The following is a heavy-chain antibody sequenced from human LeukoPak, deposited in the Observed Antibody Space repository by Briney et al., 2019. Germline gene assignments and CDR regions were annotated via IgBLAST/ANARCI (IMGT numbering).Heavy chain of an antibody. Sequence: PGGSLRLSCAASGFTFSSYGMHWVRQAPGKGLEWVAFIRYDGSNKYYADSVKGRFTISRDNSTNTLYLQMNSLRAEDTAVYYCAKDDPTIFGVVFDRSGRGQGTLVTVSS. CDR2: IRYDGSNK. V-gene: IGHV3-30*02. D-gene: IGHD3-3*01. J-gene: IGHJ4*02. CDR3: AKDDPTIFGVVFDRSG. CDR1: GFTFSSYG.